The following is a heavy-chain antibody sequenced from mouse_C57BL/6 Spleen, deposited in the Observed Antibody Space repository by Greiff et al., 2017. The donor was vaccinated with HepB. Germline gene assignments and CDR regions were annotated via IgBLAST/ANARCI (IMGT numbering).Heavy chain of an antibody. Sequence: QVQLKESGAELARPGASVKMSCKASGYTFTSYTMHWVKQRPGQGLEWIGYINPSSGYTKYNQKFKDKATLTADKSSSTAYMQLSSLTSEDSAVYYCARRGGNYFDYWGQGTTLTVSS. V-gene: IGHV1-4*01. CDR2: INPSSGYT. CDR3: ARRGGNYFDY. J-gene: IGHJ2*01. CDR1: GYTFTSYT. D-gene: IGHD1-1*02.